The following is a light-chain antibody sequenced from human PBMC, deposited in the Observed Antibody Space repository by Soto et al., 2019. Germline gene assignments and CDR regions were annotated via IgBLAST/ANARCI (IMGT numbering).Light chain of an antibody. Sequence: DIQMTQSPSTLYESVGHRVTSTCRASQSISSWLAWYQQKPGKAPNLLIYKASTLESGVPSRFSGSGSGTEFTLTISSVQPDDFATYYCQQYKSYPLTFGGGTKV. CDR3: QQYKSYPLT. CDR2: KAS. J-gene: IGKJ4*01. V-gene: IGKV1-5*03. CDR1: QSISSW.